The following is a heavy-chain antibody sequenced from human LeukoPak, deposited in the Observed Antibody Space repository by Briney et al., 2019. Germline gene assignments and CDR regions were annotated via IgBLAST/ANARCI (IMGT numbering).Heavy chain of an antibody. CDR2: INHSGST. CDR3: ARLTIFGVLYFDY. D-gene: IGHD3-3*01. CDR1: GVSFSGYY. Sequence: SETLSLTCAVYGVSFSGYYWSWIRQPPGKGLEWIGEINHSGSTNYNPSLKSRVTISVDTSKNQFSLKLSSVTAADTAVYYCARLTIFGVLYFDYWGQGTLVTVSS. V-gene: IGHV4-34*01. J-gene: IGHJ4*02.